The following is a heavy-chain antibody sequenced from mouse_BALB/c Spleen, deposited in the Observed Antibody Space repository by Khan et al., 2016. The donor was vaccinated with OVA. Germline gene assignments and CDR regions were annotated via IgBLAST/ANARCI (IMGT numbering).Heavy chain of an antibody. CDR3: AETLYYICGYTVKN. V-gene: IGHV3-2*02. D-gene: IGHD2-1*01. Sequence: VQLQQSGPCLVTSSQSLSFTCTATDHSITSDYAWNWIRQFPGNKLEWMGYIRPSGTTSSNPSFKSRTSITPDTSYNQFFLQFNSVTSEDTATFYCAETLYYICGYTVKNWGQGTTVTVSS. CDR1: DHSITSDYA. CDR2: IRPSGTT. J-gene: IGHJ4*01.